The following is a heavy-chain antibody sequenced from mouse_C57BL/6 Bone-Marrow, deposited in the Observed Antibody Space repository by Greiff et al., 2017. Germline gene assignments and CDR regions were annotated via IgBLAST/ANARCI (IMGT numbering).Heavy chain of an antibody. Sequence: QVQLKQPGAELVKPGASVKLSCKASGYTFTSYWMHWVKQRPGQGLEWIGVIHPNSGSTNYNEKFKSKATLTVDKSSSTTYMQLSSLTSEDSAVYFCASPLYLLRYNFDYWGQGTTLTVSS. D-gene: IGHD1-1*01. CDR2: IHPNSGST. J-gene: IGHJ2*01. CDR1: GYTFTSYW. CDR3: ASPLYLLRYNFDY. V-gene: IGHV1-64*01.